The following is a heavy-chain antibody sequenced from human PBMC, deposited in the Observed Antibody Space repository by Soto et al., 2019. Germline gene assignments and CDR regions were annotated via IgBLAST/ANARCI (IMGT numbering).Heavy chain of an antibody. Sequence: PGGSLRLSCAASGFTFSSYGMHWVRQAPGKGLEWVAVISYDGSNKYYADSVKGRFTISRDNSKNTLYLQMNSLRAEDTAVYYCAKDGHLYSSSWYFGYYFGYWGQGTLVTVSS. J-gene: IGHJ4*02. D-gene: IGHD6-13*01. V-gene: IGHV3-30*18. CDR3: AKDGHLYSSSWYFGYYFGY. CDR2: ISYDGSNK. CDR1: GFTFSSYG.